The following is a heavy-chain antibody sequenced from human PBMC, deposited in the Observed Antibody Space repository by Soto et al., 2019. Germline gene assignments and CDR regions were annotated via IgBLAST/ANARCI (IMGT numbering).Heavy chain of an antibody. CDR2: ISSSGIST. J-gene: IGHJ6*02. CDR1: GFTFSSYA. Sequence: GGFLRLSCAASGFTFSSYAMSWVRQAPGKGLEWVSAISSSGISTYYADSVKGRFTISRDNSKNTLYLQMNSLRAEDTAVYYCVKGFSGLDVWGQGTTVNVSS. V-gene: IGHV3-23*01. D-gene: IGHD3-10*01. CDR3: VKGFSGLDV.